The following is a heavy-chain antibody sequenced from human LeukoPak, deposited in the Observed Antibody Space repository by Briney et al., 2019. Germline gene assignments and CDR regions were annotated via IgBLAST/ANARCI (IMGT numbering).Heavy chain of an antibody. V-gene: IGHV1-69*04. J-gene: IGHJ2*01. CDR2: IIPILGIA. CDR3: ARDDSSGYPDWYFDL. D-gene: IGHD3-22*01. CDR1: GGTFSSYA. Sequence: GASVKVSCKASGGTFSSYAISWVRQAPGQGLEWMGRIIPILGIANYAQKFQGRVTITADKSTSTAYMELSSLRSEDTAVYYCARDDSSGYPDWYFDLWGRGTLVTVSS.